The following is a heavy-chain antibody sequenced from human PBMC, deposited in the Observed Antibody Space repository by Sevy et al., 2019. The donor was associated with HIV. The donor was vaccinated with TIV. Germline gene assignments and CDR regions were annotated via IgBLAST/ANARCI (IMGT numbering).Heavy chain of an antibody. D-gene: IGHD3-10*01. Sequence: GGSLRLSCAASGFNFNKYGMRWVRQAPGKGLEYVASIKGDGSEKYYMDSVKGRSTISRDNAENSVYLQMNSLRAEDTAVYHCVRAGAFGTYDSWGQGTLVTVSS. CDR3: VRAGAFGTYDS. J-gene: IGHJ4*02. V-gene: IGHV3-7*01. CDR2: IKGDGSEK. CDR1: GFNFNKYG.